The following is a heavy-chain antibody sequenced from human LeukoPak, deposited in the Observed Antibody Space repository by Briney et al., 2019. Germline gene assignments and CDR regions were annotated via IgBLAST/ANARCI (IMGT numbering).Heavy chain of an antibody. CDR2: IRSKANSYAT. J-gene: IGHJ4*02. CDR1: GFTFSGSA. V-gene: IGHV3-73*01. CDR3: TPSLYDILTGSDY. D-gene: IGHD3-9*01. Sequence: GGSLKLSCAASGFTFSGSAMHWVRQASGRGLEWVGRIRSKANSYATAYAASVKGRFTISRDDSKNTAYLQMNSLKTEDTAVYYCTPSLYDILTGSDYWGQGTLVTVSS.